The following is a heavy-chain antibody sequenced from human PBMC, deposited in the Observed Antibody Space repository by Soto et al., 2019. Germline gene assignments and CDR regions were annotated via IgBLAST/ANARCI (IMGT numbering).Heavy chain of an antibody. J-gene: IGHJ4*02. CDR2: IYYSGST. D-gene: IGHD3-10*01. V-gene: IGHV4-31*03. Sequence: PSETLSLTCTVSGGSISSGGYYWSWIRQHPGKGLEWIGYIYYSGSTYYNPSLKSRVTISVGTSKNQFSLKLSSVTAADTAVYYCARDPYGTGSYEYWDQGPLVAVSS. CDR1: GGSISSGGYY. CDR3: ARDPYGTGSYEY.